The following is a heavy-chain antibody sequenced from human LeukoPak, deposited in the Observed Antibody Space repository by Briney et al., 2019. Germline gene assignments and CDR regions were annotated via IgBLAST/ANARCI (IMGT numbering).Heavy chain of an antibody. CDR2: INHSGST. Sequence: PPETLSLTCVVYGGSFIGYYWSWIRQPPGKGLGWIGEINHSGSTNYNPSLKSRVTISVDTSKNQFSLKLSSVTAADTAVYYCARGLRQQLVIWYFDLWGRGTLVTVSS. J-gene: IGHJ2*01. CDR3: ARGLRQQLVIWYFDL. CDR1: GGSFIGYY. V-gene: IGHV4-34*01. D-gene: IGHD6-6*01.